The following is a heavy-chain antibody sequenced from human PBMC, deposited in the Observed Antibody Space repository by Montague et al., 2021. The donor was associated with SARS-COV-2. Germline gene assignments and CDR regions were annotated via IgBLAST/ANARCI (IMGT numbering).Heavy chain of an antibody. V-gene: IGHV4-34*01. Sequence: SETLSLTCAVYGGSFSGYYWSWIRQPPGKGLEWIGEINHSGSTNYNPSLKSRVTIPVDTSKNQFSLKLSSVTAADTAVYYCARHYSATLPAVYWGQGTLVTVSS. J-gene: IGHJ4*02. CDR3: ARHYSATLPAVY. CDR1: GGSFSGYY. CDR2: INHSGST. D-gene: IGHD2-15*01.